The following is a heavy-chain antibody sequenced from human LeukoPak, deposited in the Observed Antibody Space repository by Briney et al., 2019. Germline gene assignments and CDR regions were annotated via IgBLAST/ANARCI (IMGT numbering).Heavy chain of an antibody. J-gene: IGHJ4*02. D-gene: IGHD1-26*01. CDR1: GFTFSDYY. CDR3: ATAHSGSYYRIFDY. CDR2: ISSSGSTI. Sequence: GGSLRLSCAASGFTFSDYYMSWIRQAPGKGLEWVSYISSSGSTIYYADSVKGRSTISRDNAKNSLYLQMNSLRAEDTAVYYCATAHSGSYYRIFDYWGQGTLVTVSS. V-gene: IGHV3-11*01.